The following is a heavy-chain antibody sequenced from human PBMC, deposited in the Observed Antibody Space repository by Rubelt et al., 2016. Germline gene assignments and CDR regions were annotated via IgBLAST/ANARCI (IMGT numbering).Heavy chain of an antibody. V-gene: IGHV1-18*01. CDR3: ARAASTVTTLLDLGY. CDR1: GGTFSSYA. D-gene: IGHD4-17*01. Sequence: QVQLVQSGAEVKKPGSSVKVYCKASGGTFSSYAISWVRQAPGQGLEWMGGISAYNGNTNYAQKLQGRVTMTTDTSTSTAYMELRSLGSGDTAVYYGARAASTVTTLLDLGYWGQGTLVTVSS. J-gene: IGHJ4*02. CDR2: ISAYNGNT.